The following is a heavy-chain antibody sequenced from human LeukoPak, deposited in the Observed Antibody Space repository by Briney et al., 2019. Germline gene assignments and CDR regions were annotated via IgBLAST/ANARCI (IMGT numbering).Heavy chain of an antibody. Sequence: PSETLSLTCAVYGGSFSGYYWSWIRQPPGKGLEWIGEINHSGGTNYNPSLKSRVTISVDTSKNQFSLKLSSVTAADTAVYYCARREGYPYYFDYWGQGTLVTVSS. V-gene: IGHV4-34*01. CDR2: INHSGGT. CDR3: ARREGYPYYFDY. D-gene: IGHD3-16*02. CDR1: GGSFSGYY. J-gene: IGHJ4*02.